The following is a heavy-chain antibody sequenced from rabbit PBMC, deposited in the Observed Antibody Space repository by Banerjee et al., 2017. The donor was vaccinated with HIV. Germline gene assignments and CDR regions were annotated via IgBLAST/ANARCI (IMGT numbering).Heavy chain of an antibody. J-gene: IGHJ4*01. CDR2: INTSSGNT. CDR1: GFIISTYN. Sequence: QEQLEESGGGLVTPGGTLTLTCTASGFIISTYNMGWVRQAPGKGLEWIACINTSSGNTVYASWAKGRFTISKTSSTTVTLQMTSLTAADTATYFCARDLAGVIGWNFNLWGQGTLVTVS. D-gene: IGHD4-1*01. V-gene: IGHV1S45*01. CDR3: ARDLAGVIGWNFNL.